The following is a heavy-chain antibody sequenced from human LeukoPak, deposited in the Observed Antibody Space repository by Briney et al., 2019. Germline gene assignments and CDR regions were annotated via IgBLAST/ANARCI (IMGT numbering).Heavy chain of an antibody. CDR3: ARDGVFGFTHNFDY. CDR1: GYTFTSYY. CDR2: INPSGGST. J-gene: IGHJ4*02. Sequence: ASVTVSCTASGYTFTSYYMHWVRQAPGQGLEWMGIINPSGGSTSYAQKFQGRVTMTRDTSTSTVYMELSSPRSEDTAVYYCARDGVFGFTHNFDYWGQGTLVTVSS. D-gene: IGHD6-13*01. V-gene: IGHV1-46*01.